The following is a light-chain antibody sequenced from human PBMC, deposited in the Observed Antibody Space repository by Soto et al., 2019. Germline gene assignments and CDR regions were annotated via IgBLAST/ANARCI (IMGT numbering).Light chain of an antibody. CDR3: QQYDSYPPWT. V-gene: IGKV1-8*01. Sequence: AIRMTQSPSSFSASTGDRVTITCRASQGISSYLAWYQQKPGKAPKLLIYAASTLQSGDPSRFSGSGCGTDFTLTVSCLQSEDFATYDCQQYDSYPPWTLGQGTKVEIK. CDR1: QGISSY. CDR2: AAS. J-gene: IGKJ1*01.